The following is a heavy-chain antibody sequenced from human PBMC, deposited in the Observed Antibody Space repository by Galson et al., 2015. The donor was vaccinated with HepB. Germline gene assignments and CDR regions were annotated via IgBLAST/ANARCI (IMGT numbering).Heavy chain of an antibody. V-gene: IGHV3-7*01. CDR3: AREENGSYGFDI. J-gene: IGHJ3*02. CDR1: GFTFSDYW. D-gene: IGHD3-10*01. CDR2: IKQDGSEK. Sequence: SLRLSCAAAGFTFSDYWMSWVRQAPGKGLEWGANIKQDGSEKYIVDSLEGRFTISRDNAKTALYLQMNSLRAGDTAFYYCAREENGSYGFDIWGQGTMVTVSS.